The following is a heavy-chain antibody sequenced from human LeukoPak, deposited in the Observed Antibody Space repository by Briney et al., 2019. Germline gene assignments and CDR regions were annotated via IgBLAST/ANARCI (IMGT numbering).Heavy chain of an antibody. Sequence: GGSLRLSCVASGFSFSTYAMTWVRQAPAKGLEWVSGMVGSGKTYYADSVKGRFTISRDNSKNTVYLQMNSLRVEDTAIYYCPKYMHSGDGRWELDRWGRATLVSLSS. CDR1: GFSFSTYA. CDR3: PKYMHSGDGRWELDR. D-gene: IGHD4-17*01. CDR2: MVGSGKT. V-gene: IGHV3-23*01. J-gene: IGHJ5*02.